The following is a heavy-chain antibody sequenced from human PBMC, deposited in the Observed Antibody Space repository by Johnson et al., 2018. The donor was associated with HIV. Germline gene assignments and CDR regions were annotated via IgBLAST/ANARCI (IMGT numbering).Heavy chain of an antibody. CDR2: IRYDGSNK. V-gene: IGHV3-30*02. Sequence: MLLVESGGGVVQPGQSLRLSCAASGLTFSSYGMHWVRQAPGKGLEWVAFIRYDGSNKYYADSVKGRFTISSDNSKNTLYLHMTSLRVEDTAVYYCSKDGKAAAGTLGDPQSAFDIWGQGTMFTVSS. CDR3: SKDGKAAAGTLGDPQSAFDI. D-gene: IGHD6-13*01. J-gene: IGHJ3*02. CDR1: GLTFSSYG.